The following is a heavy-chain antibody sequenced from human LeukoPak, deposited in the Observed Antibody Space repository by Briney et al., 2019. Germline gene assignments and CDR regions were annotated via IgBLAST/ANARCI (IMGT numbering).Heavy chain of an antibody. Sequence: KPSETLSLTCAVYGGSFSGYYWSWIRQPPGKGLEWIGYIYYSGSTYYNPSLKSRVTISVDTSKNQFSLKLSSVTAADTAVYYCAGMYSSSWYEGDYWGQGTLVTVSS. J-gene: IGHJ4*02. D-gene: IGHD6-13*01. CDR2: IYYSGST. V-gene: IGHV4-30-4*01. CDR1: GGSFSGYY. CDR3: AGMYSSSWYEGDY.